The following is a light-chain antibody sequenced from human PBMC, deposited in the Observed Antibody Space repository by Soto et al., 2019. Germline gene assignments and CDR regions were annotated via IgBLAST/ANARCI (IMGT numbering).Light chain of an antibody. CDR2: GAS. V-gene: IGKV3-15*01. J-gene: IGKJ2*01. CDR1: QSVSSN. CDR3: QQYNNWPYT. Sequence: EIVMTQSPATLSVSPGERATLSCRASQSVSSNLAWYQQKPGQAPRLLIYGASTRATGIPARFSGSGSGTEVTLTISSLPSEDFAVYYCQQYNNWPYTFGQGNKLEIK.